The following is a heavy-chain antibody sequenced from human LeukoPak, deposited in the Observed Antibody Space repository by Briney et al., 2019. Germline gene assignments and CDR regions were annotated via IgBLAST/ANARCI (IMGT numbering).Heavy chain of an antibody. V-gene: IGHV3-30-3*01. J-gene: IGHJ5*02. D-gene: IGHD4/OR15-4a*01. CDR2: MSYDGSNK. CDR1: GFTFGDYV. Sequence: GGSLRLSCTASGFTFGDYVMSWVRQAPGKGLEWVAVMSYDGSNKYYADSVKGRFTISRDNSKNTLYLQMNSLRPEDTAVYYCARTLTMLGWFDPWGQGTLVTVSS. CDR3: ARTLTMLGWFDP.